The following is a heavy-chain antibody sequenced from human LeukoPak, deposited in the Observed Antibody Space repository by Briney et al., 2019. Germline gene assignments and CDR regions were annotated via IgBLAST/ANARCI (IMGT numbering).Heavy chain of an antibody. CDR1: GFTFSSYW. J-gene: IGHJ3*02. V-gene: IGHV3-74*01. D-gene: IGHD3-16*01. CDR2: IKYDGSST. Sequence: AGGSLRLSCAASGFTFSSYWMHWVRQAPGKGLVWVSRIKYDGSSTNYADSVTGRFTISRDNAKNTLYLQMNSPRAEDTAVYYCTRRGAASDAFDIWGQGTMVTVSS. CDR3: TRRGAASDAFDI.